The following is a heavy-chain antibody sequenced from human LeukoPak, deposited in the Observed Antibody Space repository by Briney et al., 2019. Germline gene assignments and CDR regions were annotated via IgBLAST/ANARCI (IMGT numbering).Heavy chain of an antibody. D-gene: IGHD2-15*01. J-gene: IGHJ6*02. V-gene: IGHV3-9*01. Sequence: PGRSLRLSCAASGFTFDDYAMHWVRQAPGKGLEWVSGISWNSGSIGYADSVKGRFTISRDNAKNSLYLQMNSLRAEDTALYYCAKDTVLCSGGSCYSGYYYYYGMDVWGQGTTVTVSS. CDR2: ISWNSGSI. CDR1: GFTFDDYA. CDR3: AKDTVLCSGGSCYSGYYYYYGMDV.